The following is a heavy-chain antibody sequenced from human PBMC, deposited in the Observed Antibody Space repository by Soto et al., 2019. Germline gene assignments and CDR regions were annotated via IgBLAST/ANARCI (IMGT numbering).Heavy chain of an antibody. Sequence: LSLTCTVSGGSISSSSYYWGWIRQPPGKGLEWIGSIYYSGSTYYNPSLKSRVTISVDTSKNQFSLKLSSVTAADTAVYYCARHGKWELLLSYWGQGTLVTVSS. J-gene: IGHJ4*02. D-gene: IGHD1-26*01. V-gene: IGHV4-39*01. CDR2: IYYSGST. CDR1: GGSISSSSYY. CDR3: ARHGKWELLLSY.